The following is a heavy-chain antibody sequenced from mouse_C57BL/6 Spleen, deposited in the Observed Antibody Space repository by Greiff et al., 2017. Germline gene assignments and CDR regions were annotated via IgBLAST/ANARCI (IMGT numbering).Heavy chain of an antibody. D-gene: IGHD1-1*01. CDR3: ARGGSSYYFDS. Sequence: QVQLQQPGAELVRPGSSVKLSCKASGYTFTSYWMHWVKQRPIQGLEWIGNIDPSDSETHYNQKFKDKATLTVDKSSSTAYMQLSSLTSGDSAVYYCARGGSSYYFDSWAQGTPPTVSS. V-gene: IGHV1-52*01. CDR2: IDPSDSET. J-gene: IGHJ2*01. CDR1: GYTFTSYW.